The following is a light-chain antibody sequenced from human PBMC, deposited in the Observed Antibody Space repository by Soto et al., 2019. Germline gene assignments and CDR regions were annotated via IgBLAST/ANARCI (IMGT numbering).Light chain of an antibody. J-gene: IGKJ1*01. Sequence: ETVMTQSPATLSVSPGERATLSCWASQSVNSNLAWYQQKLGQAPRVLIYGASTRATGIPARFSGSGSETEFILTTSSLQSEDSATYYCQHYNTWPWTFGQGTKVDIK. CDR2: GAS. CDR3: QHYNTWPWT. V-gene: IGKV3-15*01. CDR1: QSVNSN.